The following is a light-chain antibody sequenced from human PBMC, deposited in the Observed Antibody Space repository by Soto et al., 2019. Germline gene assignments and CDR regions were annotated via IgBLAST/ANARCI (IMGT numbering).Light chain of an antibody. J-gene: IGKJ5*01. Sequence: DVVMTQSPLSLSVVPGEPASISCRSSQSLLHSSGDSFLSWYVQKPGQSPQLLIYLSSNRASGVPDRFRGSGSGTDFTLKISRVEAEDVGLYYCMQAMEAPVTFGQGTRLEIK. CDR1: QSLLHSSGDSF. CDR2: LSS. V-gene: IGKV2-28*01. CDR3: MQAMEAPVT.